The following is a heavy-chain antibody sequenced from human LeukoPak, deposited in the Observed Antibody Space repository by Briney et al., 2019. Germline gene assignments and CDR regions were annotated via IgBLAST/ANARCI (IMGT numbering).Heavy chain of an antibody. CDR1: GYTFTSYG. V-gene: IGHV1-2*02. J-gene: IGHJ5*02. CDR3: AREHHKPAAFDP. Sequence: ASVKVSCKASGYTFTSYGISWVRQAPGQGLEWMGWINPNSGVTNYAQKFQGRVTMTRDTSISTAYMELSRLRSDDTAVYYCAREHHKPAAFDPWGQGTLVTVSS. CDR2: INPNSGVT.